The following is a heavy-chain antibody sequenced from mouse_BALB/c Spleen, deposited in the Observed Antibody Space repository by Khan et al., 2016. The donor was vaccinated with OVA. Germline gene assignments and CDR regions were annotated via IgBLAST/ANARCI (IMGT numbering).Heavy chain of an antibody. Sequence: QIQLVQSGPELKKPGETVKISCKASGYIFTNHGMNWVKQAPGKGLKWMGWINTYSGEPTYVDDFKGWFAFSLETSASTAYLQINNLKNEDTATYFCARVGYSGTMDYWGQGTSVTVSS. J-gene: IGHJ4*01. D-gene: IGHD2-14*01. CDR3: ARVGYSGTMDY. V-gene: IGHV9-3-1*01. CDR2: INTYSGEP. CDR1: GYIFTNHG.